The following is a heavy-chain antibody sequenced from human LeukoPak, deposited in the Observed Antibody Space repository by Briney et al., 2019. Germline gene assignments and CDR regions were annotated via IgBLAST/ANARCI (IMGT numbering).Heavy chain of an antibody. J-gene: IGHJ6*03. V-gene: IGHV3-74*01. CDR3: ASGGGYYYYYYMDV. CDR1: GFSFSSKW. CDR2: INRDESTT. Sequence: PGGSLRLSCAASGFSFSSKWMHWVRQAPGKGLMWVSRINRDESTTRYADSVKGRFTISRDNAQNTLYLQMSSLRGEDTGVYYCASGGGYYYYYYMDVWGEGTTVTVSS.